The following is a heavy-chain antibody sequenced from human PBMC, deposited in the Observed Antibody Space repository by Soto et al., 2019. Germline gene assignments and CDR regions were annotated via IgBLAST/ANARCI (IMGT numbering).Heavy chain of an antibody. Sequence: EVQLVESGGGLVQPGGSLRLSCAASGFTFRNYWMSWVRQAPGKGLEWVANIKQDGTEKNYVDSVRGRFTISRDNAKISPELTMNSLTAEDTAVYYCASVAIWGQGTLVTVSS. V-gene: IGHV3-7*01. CDR3: ASVAI. CDR1: GFTFRNYW. D-gene: IGHD5-12*01. CDR2: IKQDGTEK. J-gene: IGHJ4*02.